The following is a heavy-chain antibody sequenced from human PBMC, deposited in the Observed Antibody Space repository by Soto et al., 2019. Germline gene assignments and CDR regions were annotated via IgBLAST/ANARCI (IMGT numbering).Heavy chain of an antibody. CDR3: ASHPPRGDCNKYATTH. Sequence: PGGSLRLSCAASGFSFSTYWMSWVRQVPGKGLEWLANIKEDGSEKYYVDSVKGRFTISRDNAKYSLYLQMNSLRADDTAIYYCASHPPRGDCNKYATTHWGQGTPVTVSS. V-gene: IGHV3-7*03. D-gene: IGHD2-21*02. J-gene: IGHJ4*02. CDR1: GFSFSTYW. CDR2: IKEDGSEK.